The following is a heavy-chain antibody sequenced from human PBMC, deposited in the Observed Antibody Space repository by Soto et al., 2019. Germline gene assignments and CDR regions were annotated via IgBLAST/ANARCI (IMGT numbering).Heavy chain of an antibody. J-gene: IGHJ4*02. CDR2: IYYSGST. Sequence: SETLSLTCTVSGGSISSSSYYWGWIRQPPGKGLEWIGSIYYSGSTYYNPSLKSRVTISVDTSKNQFSLKLSSVTAADTAVYYCARLWSRSNTIDYWGQGTLVTVSS. D-gene: IGHD3-10*01. V-gene: IGHV4-39*01. CDR3: ARLWSRSNTIDY. CDR1: GGSISSSSYY.